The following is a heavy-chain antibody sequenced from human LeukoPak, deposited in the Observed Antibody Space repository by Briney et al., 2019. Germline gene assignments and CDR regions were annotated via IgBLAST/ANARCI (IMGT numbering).Heavy chain of an antibody. CDR1: GFTFSSYA. V-gene: IGHV3-30*04. Sequence: GGSLRLSCAASGFTFSSYAMHWVRQAPGKGLEWVAVISYDGSNKYYADSVKGRFTISRDNSKNTLYLQMNSLRAEDTAVYYCAKENYYDSSGSHAFDIWGQGTMVTVSS. J-gene: IGHJ3*02. CDR3: AKENYYDSSGSHAFDI. CDR2: ISYDGSNK. D-gene: IGHD3-22*01.